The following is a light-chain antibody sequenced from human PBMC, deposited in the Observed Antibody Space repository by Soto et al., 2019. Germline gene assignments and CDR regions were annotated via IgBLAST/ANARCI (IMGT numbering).Light chain of an antibody. CDR1: QSISSY. Sequence: DIQMTQYPSSLSASVGDRVTITCRASQSISSYLNWYLQKPGKAPKHLIYAASSLQSAVPSRFSGSGSGTHFTLTISSLQPEDFATYYCQQSYSTLTFGPGTKVDIK. CDR2: AAS. V-gene: IGKV1-39*01. J-gene: IGKJ3*01. CDR3: QQSYSTLT.